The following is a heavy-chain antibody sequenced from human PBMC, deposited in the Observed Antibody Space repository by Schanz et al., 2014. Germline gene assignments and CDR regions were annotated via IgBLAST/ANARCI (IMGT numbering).Heavy chain of an antibody. J-gene: IGHJ4*02. CDR1: GFTFSSYW. D-gene: IGHD1-20*01. Sequence: PGGSLRLSCAASGFTFSSYWMHWVRQVPGKGLVWVSRIKSDGSSTSYADSVKGRFTISRDNAKNTLYLQMNSLRAEDTAVYYCANNWNLDYWGQGTLVTVSS. V-gene: IGHV3-74*01. CDR2: IKSDGSST. CDR3: ANNWNLDY.